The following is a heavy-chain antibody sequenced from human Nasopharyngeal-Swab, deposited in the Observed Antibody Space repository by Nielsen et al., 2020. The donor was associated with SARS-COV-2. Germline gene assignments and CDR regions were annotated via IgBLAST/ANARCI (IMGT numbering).Heavy chain of an antibody. CDR1: GGSISSYY. V-gene: IGHV4-59*01. CDR2: IYYSGST. CDR3: ARASHVVRFLEPYFDY. Sequence: SETLSLTCTVSGGSISSYYWSWIRQPPGKGLEWIGCIYYSGSTNYNPSLKSRVTISVDTSKNQFSLKLSSVTAADTAVYYCARASHVVRFLEPYFDYWGQGTLVTVSS. D-gene: IGHD3-3*01. J-gene: IGHJ4*02.